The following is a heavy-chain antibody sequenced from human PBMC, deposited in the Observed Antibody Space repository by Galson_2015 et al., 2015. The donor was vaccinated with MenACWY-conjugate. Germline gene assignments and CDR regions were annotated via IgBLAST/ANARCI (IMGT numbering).Heavy chain of an antibody. J-gene: IGHJ4*02. CDR2: INPGGGST. D-gene: IGHD1-26*01. Sequence: SLRLSCAASGFIFNTYWMHWVRHAPGKGLVWVSRINPGGGSTTYADSVKDRFTISRDNAKNTLYLQMNSLRPEDTAVCYCAKSRGASFYFDSWGQGTLVTVSS. CDR1: GFIFNTYW. CDR3: AKSRGASFYFDS. V-gene: IGHV3-74*01.